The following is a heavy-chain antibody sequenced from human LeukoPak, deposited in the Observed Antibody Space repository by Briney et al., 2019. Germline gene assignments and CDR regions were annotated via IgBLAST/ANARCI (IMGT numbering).Heavy chain of an antibody. CDR1: GYSFASYW. V-gene: IGHV5-51*01. CDR3: ARSVEMATMTFDY. J-gene: IGHJ4*02. Sequence: GESLKISCNGSGYSFASYWIGWVRQMPGKGLEWMGIIYPGDSDTRYSPSFQGQVTISADKSISTAYLQWSSLKASDTAMYDCARSVEMATMTFDYWGQGTLVTVSS. CDR2: IYPGDSDT. D-gene: IGHD5-24*01.